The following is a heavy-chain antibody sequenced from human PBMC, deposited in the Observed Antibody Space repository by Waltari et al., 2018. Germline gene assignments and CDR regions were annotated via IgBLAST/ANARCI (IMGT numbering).Heavy chain of an antibody. D-gene: IGHD4-17*01. V-gene: IGHV3-21*01. CDR2: ISSSSSYI. CDR3: ARDDYESQNY. J-gene: IGHJ4*02. Sequence: EVQLVESGGGLVKPGGSLRLSGSASGFPFSSYDMNWVRQAPGKGLEWVSSISSSSSYIYYADSVKGRFTISRDNAKNSLYLQMNSLRAEDTAVYYCARDDYESQNYWGQGTLVTVSS. CDR1: GFPFSSYD.